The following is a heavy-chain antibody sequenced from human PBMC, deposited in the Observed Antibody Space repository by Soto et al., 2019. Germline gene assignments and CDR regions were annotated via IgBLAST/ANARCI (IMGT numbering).Heavy chain of an antibody. J-gene: IGHJ6*03. CDR2: ISRSGDIT. V-gene: IGHV3-23*01. Sequence: EQLLESGGDLVQPGGSLRLSCVGSGFSFRTYAMTWVRQAPGRGLEVVAGISRSGDITYYADSVKGRFTISRDNSKNTLYLQMESLRGDDTAVYFCAKDPNSSAFYFYMDVWGKGTTVTVSS. CDR1: GFSFRTYA. CDR3: AKDPNSSAFYFYMDV. D-gene: IGHD3-22*01.